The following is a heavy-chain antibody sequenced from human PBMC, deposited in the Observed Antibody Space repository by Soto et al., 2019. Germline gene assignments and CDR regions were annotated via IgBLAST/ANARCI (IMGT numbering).Heavy chain of an antibody. Sequence: QVQLVQSGAEVKKPGSSVKVCCKASGGTLSSYAISWVRQAPGQGLEWMGGIFAIFGTANYAEKFQGRVTIPADESTSTAYMELSSLRSEDTAVYYCASNPHGGWRIDYWGQGTLVTVSS. V-gene: IGHV1-69*12. CDR1: GGTLSSYA. CDR3: ASNPHGGWRIDY. J-gene: IGHJ4*02. D-gene: IGHD2-8*02. CDR2: IFAIFGTA.